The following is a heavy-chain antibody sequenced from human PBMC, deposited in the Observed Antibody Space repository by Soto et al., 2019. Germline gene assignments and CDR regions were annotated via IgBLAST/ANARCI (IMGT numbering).Heavy chain of an antibody. V-gene: IGHV1-69*13. D-gene: IGHD4-17*01. CDR1: GGTFSSYA. Sequence: SVKVSCKASGGTFSSYAISWVRQAPGQGLEWMGGIIPIFGTANYAKKFQGRVTINADESRSTAYMELSSLRSEDTAVYYCARSTVTTPYYYYYYGMDVWGQGTTVTVSS. CDR2: IIPIFGTA. J-gene: IGHJ6*02. CDR3: ARSTVTTPYYYYYYGMDV.